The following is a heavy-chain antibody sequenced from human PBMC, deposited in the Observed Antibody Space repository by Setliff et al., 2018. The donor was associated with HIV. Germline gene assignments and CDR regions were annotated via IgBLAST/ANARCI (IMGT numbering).Heavy chain of an antibody. CDR2: IYYSGST. J-gene: IGHJ6*03. Sequence: SETLSLTCTVSGGSINSSSYYWGWIRQPPGKGLEWIGSIYYSGSTYYNPSLKSRVTISVDTSKNQFSLKLTSVTAADTAVYYCARGRDSSSWEYHYMDVWGKGTTVTVSS. CDR3: ARGRDSSSWEYHYMDV. CDR1: GGSINSSSYY. D-gene: IGHD6-13*01. V-gene: IGHV4-39*07.